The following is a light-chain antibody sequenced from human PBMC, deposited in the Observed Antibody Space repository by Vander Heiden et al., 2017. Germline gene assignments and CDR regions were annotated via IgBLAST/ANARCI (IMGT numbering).Light chain of an antibody. CDR2: DVT. V-gene: IGLV2-14*03. CDR1: SSDVGIYNY. CDR3: SSYTSTTFVV. J-gene: IGLJ2*01. Sequence: QSALTQPASVSASPGQSITISCTGTSSDVGIYNYVSWYQQHPGKAPKLMIYDVTNRPSGVSNRFSGSKSGNTASLTISGRQAEDEADYYCSSYTSTTFVVFGGGTKLTVL.